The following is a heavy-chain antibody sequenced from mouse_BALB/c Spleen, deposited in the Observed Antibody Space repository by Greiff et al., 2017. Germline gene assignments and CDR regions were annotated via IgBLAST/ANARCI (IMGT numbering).Heavy chain of an antibody. D-gene: IGHD4-1*01. J-gene: IGHJ2*01. Sequence: EVKLMESWGGLVQPGGSRKLSCAASGFTFSSFGMHWVRQAPEKGLEWVAYISSGSSTIYYADTVKGRFTISRDNPKNTLYLQMSSLKSEDTAMYYCTRDAAGTFDYWGQGTTLTVSS. CDR2: ISSGSSTI. V-gene: IGHV5-17*02. CDR3: TRDAAGTFDY. CDR1: GFTFSSFG.